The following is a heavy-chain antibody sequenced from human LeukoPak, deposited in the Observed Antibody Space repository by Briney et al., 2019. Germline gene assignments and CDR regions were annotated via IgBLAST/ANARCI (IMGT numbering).Heavy chain of an antibody. CDR3: ARDRANSYDSSFQH. V-gene: IGHV3-21*01. CDR1: GFTFSSYS. CDR2: ISSSSSYI. Sequence: GGSLTLSCAASGFTFSSYSMNWVRQAQGKGLGLVSSISSSSSYIYYADSVKGRFTISRDNAKNSLYMQMNSLRAEDTAVYYCARDRANSYDSSFQHWGQGTLVTVSS. J-gene: IGHJ1*01. D-gene: IGHD3-22*01.